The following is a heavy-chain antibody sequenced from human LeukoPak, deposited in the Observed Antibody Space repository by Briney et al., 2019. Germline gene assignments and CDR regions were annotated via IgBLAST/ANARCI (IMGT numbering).Heavy chain of an antibody. CDR2: IYTSGST. J-gene: IGHJ3*02. D-gene: IGHD1-26*01. CDR1: GGSISSGSYY. V-gene: IGHV4-61*02. CDR3: ARATGVNYWELLGAFDI. Sequence: PSETLSLTCTVSGGSISSGSYYWSWIRQPAGKGLEWTGRIYTSGSTNYNPSLKSRVTISVDTSKNQFSLKLSSVTAADTAVYYCARATGVNYWELLGAFDIWGQGTMVTVSS.